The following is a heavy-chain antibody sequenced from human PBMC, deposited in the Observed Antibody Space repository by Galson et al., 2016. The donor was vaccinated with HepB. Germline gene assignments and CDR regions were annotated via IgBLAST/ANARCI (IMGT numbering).Heavy chain of an antibody. CDR1: GGSIISNNW. V-gene: IGHV4-4*02. D-gene: IGHD3-9*01. CDR3: ARTYYDILIEYKSRKKSCLDI. Sequence: SETLSLTCAVSGGSIISNNWWNWVRQPPGKGLEWIGEIFYSGNTNYNPSLKSRVTMFVDKSKNMFSLKLTSVTAADTDVYVCARTYYDILIEYKSRKKSCLDIWGRRTMVTVSS. CDR2: IFYSGNT. J-gene: IGHJ3*02.